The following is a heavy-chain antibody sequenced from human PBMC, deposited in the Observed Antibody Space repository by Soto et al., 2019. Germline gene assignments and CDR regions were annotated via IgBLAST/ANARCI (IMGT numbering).Heavy chain of an antibody. CDR2: IYYSGST. J-gene: IGHJ4*02. V-gene: IGHV4-59*01. D-gene: IGHD6-19*01. CDR3: ARTYSSGWYSLGY. Sequence: SETLSLTCTVSGGSISSYYWSWIRQPPGKGLEWIGYIYYSGSTNYNPSLKSRVTISVDTSKNQFSLKLSSVTAADTAVYYCARTYSSGWYSLGYWGQGNLLTISS. CDR1: GGSISSYY.